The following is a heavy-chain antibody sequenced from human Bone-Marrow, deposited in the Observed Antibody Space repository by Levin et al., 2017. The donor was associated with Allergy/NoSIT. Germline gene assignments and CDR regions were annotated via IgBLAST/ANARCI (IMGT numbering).Heavy chain of an antibody. CDR3: ARDRWADDRAWTDY. CDR2: IYYSGST. J-gene: IGHJ4*02. V-gene: IGHV4-30-4*01. Sequence: SETLSLTCTVSGGSISSGDYYWSWIRQPPGKGLEWIGYIYYSGSTYYNPSLKSRVTISVDTSKNQFSLKLSSVTAADTAVYYCARDRWADDRAWTDYWGQGTLVTVSS. D-gene: IGHD5-24*01. CDR1: GGSISSGDYY.